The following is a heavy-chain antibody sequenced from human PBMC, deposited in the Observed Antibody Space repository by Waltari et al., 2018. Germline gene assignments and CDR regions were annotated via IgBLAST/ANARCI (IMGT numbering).Heavy chain of an antibody. CDR3: ARDLRDSSGYSS. CDR2: INPNGGYT. CDR1: GYSFTAYY. Sequence: QVQLVQSGAEVQKPGASVKVSCKASGYSFTAYYIHWVRQAPGQGLEWMGWINPNGGYTRYAQNFQGRVTRTGDTSISTAYMELSSLRSDDTAVYYCARDLRDSSGYSSWGQGTLVTVSS. J-gene: IGHJ4*02. D-gene: IGHD3-22*01. V-gene: IGHV1-2*02.